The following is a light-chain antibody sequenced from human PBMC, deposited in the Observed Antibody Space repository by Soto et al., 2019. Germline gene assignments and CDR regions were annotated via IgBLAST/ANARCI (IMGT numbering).Light chain of an antibody. V-gene: IGKV3-15*01. CDR2: GAS. J-gene: IGKJ5*01. CDR1: QSVSSSY. CDR3: QQLNSYPIT. Sequence: EIVITHSPATLSVSPGERATLSCGASQSVSSSYLAWYQQKPGQAPRLLIYGASTRATGIPARFSGSGSGTEFTLTISSLQPEDFATYYCQQLNSYPITFGQGTRLEIK.